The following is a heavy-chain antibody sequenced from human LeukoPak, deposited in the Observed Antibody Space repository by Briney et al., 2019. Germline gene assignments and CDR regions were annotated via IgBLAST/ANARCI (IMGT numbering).Heavy chain of an antibody. Sequence: GASVKVSRKASGYTFTGYYMHWVRQAPGQGLEWMGWINPNSGGTNYAQKFQGRVTMTRDTSISTAYMELSRLRSDDTAVYCCARESTATGLNFDYWGQGTLVTVSS. CDR1: GYTFTGYY. J-gene: IGHJ4*02. D-gene: IGHD5-18*01. CDR2: INPNSGGT. V-gene: IGHV1-2*02. CDR3: ARESTATGLNFDY.